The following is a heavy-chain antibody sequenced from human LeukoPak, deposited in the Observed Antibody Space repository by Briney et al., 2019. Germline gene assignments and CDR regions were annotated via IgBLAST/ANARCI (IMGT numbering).Heavy chain of an antibody. Sequence: GESLKISCKGYGYSFTSYWIAWVRQMPGNGLEWMGIIYPGDSDTRYSPSFQGQVTISADKSISTAYLQWSSLKASDTAMYYCARRMGYDIWYPLDPWGQGTLVTVSS. D-gene: IGHD3-9*01. CDR1: GYSFTSYW. CDR2: IYPGDSDT. CDR3: ARRMGYDIWYPLDP. V-gene: IGHV5-51*01. J-gene: IGHJ5*02.